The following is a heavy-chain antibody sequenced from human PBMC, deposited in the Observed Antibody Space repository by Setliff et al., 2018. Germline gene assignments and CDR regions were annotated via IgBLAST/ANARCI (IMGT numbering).Heavy chain of an antibody. CDR3: ARDPALTALIYNFWNNCYSH. V-gene: IGHV3-7*01. J-gene: IGHJ4*02. Sequence: PGGSLRLSCAASGFTFGSFYMTWVRQAPGKGLEWVANIRPDGSETGSVDSVKGRFTISRDNAKNSLYLQMNSLGAEDTAVYYCARDPALTALIYNFWNNCYSHWGQGTLVTVS. CDR2: IRPDGSET. D-gene: IGHD3-3*01. CDR1: GFTFGSFY.